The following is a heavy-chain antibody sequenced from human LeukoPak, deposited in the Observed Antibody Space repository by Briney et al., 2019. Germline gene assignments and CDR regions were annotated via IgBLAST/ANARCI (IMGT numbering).Heavy chain of an antibody. J-gene: IGHJ4*02. D-gene: IGHD3-9*01. CDR2: IIPIFGTA. V-gene: IGHV1-69*13. Sequence: GASVKVSCKASGGTFSSYAISWVRQAPGQGLEWMGGIIPIFGTANYAQKFQGRVTITADESTSTAYMELSSLRSEDTAVYYCASTYYDILTGYSAFDYWGQGTLDTVSS. CDR3: ASTYYDILTGYSAFDY. CDR1: GGTFSSYA.